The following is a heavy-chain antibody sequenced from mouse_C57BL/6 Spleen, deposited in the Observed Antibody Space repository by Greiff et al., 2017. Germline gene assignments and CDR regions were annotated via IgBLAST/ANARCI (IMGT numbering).Heavy chain of an antibody. V-gene: IGHV5-17*01. D-gene: IGHD4-1*01. CDR3: AREDWGYAMDY. Sequence: EVQVVESGGGLVKPGGSLKLSCAASGFTFSDYGMHWVRQAPEKGLEWVAYISSGSSTIYYADTVKGRFTISRDNAKNTLFLQMTSLRSEDTAMYYCAREDWGYAMDYWGQGTSVTVSS. CDR1: GFTFSDYG. J-gene: IGHJ4*01. CDR2: ISSGSSTI.